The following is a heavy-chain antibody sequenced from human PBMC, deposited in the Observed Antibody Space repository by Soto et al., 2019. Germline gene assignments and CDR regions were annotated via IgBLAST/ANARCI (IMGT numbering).Heavy chain of an antibody. Sequence: QVLLVESGGGVVQPGRSLRLSCAASGFTFSSYAMHWVRQAPGKGLEWVAVISYDGSNKFYADSVKGRFTISRDNSKYTLYLQMNSLRAEDTAVYYCAREQYGDHYFGYWGQGTLVTVSS. CDR3: AREQYGDHYFGY. CDR2: ISYDGSNK. J-gene: IGHJ4*02. D-gene: IGHD4-17*01. V-gene: IGHV3-30-3*01. CDR1: GFTFSSYA.